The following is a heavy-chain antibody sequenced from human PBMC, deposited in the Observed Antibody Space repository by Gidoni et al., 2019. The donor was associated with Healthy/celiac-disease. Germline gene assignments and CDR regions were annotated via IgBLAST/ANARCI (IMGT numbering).Heavy chain of an antibody. CDR2: IIPIFGTA. J-gene: IGHJ5*02. D-gene: IGHD6-6*01. CDR1: GGSFSSYA. Sequence: QVQLVQSVAEVEKAGSSVKVSCKAAGGSFSSYAISWVRQAPGQGLEWMGGIIPIFGTANYAQKFQGRVTITADESTSTAYMELSSLRSEDTAVYYCARCPAAIAARNNWFDPWGQGTLVTVSS. CDR3: ARCPAAIAARNNWFDP. V-gene: IGHV1-69*01.